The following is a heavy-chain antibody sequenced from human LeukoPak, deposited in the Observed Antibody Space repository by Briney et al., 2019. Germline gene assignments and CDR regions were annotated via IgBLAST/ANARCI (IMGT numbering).Heavy chain of an antibody. CDR2: IKQDGSEK. J-gene: IGHJ4*02. CDR1: GFTFSSHW. CDR3: AREAAAAHSDY. V-gene: IGHV3-7*05. Sequence: TGGSLRLSCAASGFTFSSHWMSWVRQAPGKGLEWVANIKQDGSEKYYVDSVKGRFTISRDNAKNSLYLQMNSLRTEDTAVYYCAREAAAAHSDYWGQGTLVIVSS. D-gene: IGHD6-13*01.